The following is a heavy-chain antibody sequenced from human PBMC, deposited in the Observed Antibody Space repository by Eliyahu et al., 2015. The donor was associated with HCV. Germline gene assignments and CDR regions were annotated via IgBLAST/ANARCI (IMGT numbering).Heavy chain of an antibody. V-gene: IGHV4-39*01. D-gene: IGHD3-9*01. CDR2: IYYSGST. Sequence: QLQLQESGPGLVKPSETLSLTCTVSGGSISSSSYYWGWIRQPPGKGLEWIGSIYYSGSTYYNPSLKSRVTISVDTSKNQFSLKLSSVTAADTAVYYCAGRTILTGEYYFDYWGQGTLVTVSS. J-gene: IGHJ4*02. CDR1: GGSISSSSYY. CDR3: AGRTILTGEYYFDY.